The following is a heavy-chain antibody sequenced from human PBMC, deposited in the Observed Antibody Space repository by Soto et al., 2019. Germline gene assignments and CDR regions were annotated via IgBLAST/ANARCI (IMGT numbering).Heavy chain of an antibody. CDR2: INHNGSA. CDR3: ARVSDY. V-gene: IGHV4-34*01. J-gene: IGHJ4*02. Sequence: QVLLQQWGAGRLKPSETLSLTCAVYGGSFIDYSWGWIRQSPGTGLEWIGEINHNGSANYNPSLKSRVTISVDTSKNQFSLKLYSVTAADAAVYYCARVSDYWSQGTLVTVSS. CDR1: GGSFIDYS.